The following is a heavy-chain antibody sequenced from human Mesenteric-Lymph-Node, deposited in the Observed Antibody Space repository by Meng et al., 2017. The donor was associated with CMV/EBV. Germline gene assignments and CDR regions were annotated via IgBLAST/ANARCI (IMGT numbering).Heavy chain of an antibody. V-gene: IGHV3-21*01. CDR3: TRGVSSGYYFIDY. D-gene: IGHD3-22*01. CDR1: GVTFSTYT. CDR2: ISSGSDYT. Sequence: GESLKISCAASGVTFSTYTMNWVRQTPGKGLEWVSSISSGSDYTYYADSLKGRFTISRDNAKNSLYLQMNSLRAEDTAVYYCTRGVSSGYYFIDYWGQGTLVTVSS. J-gene: IGHJ4*02.